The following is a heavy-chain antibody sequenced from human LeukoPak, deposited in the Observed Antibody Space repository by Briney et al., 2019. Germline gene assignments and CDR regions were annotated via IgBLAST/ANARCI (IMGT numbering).Heavy chain of an antibody. V-gene: IGHV4-39*07. CDR3: ARGSKAAPGTFDY. Sequence: RPSETLSLTCTVSGGSISSSNYYWGWIRQPPGKGLEWIGSIYNSGSTYYNPSLKSRVAISVDTSKNQFSLKLSSVTAADTAVYYCARGSKAAPGTFDYWGQGTLVTVSS. J-gene: IGHJ4*02. D-gene: IGHD6-13*01. CDR1: GGSISSSNYY. CDR2: IYNSGST.